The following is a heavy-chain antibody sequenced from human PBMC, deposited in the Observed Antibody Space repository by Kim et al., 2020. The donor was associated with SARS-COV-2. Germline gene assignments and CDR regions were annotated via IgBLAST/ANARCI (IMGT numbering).Heavy chain of an antibody. V-gene: IGHV3-23*01. CDR2: ISGSGGST. D-gene: IGHD5-18*01. J-gene: IGHJ6*02. CDR1: GFTFSSYA. CDR3: AKPPKIHLWPHYGMDV. Sequence: GGSLRLSCAASGFTFSSYAMSWVRQAPGKGLEWVSAISGSGGSTYYADSVKGLFTISRDNSKNTLYMQMNILRAEDTAVYYCAKPPKIHLWPHYGMDVWGQGTTVTVSS.